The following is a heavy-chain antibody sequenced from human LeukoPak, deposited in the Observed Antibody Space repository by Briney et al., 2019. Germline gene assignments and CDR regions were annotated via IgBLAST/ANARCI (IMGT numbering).Heavy chain of an antibody. Sequence: GGSLRLSCAASGFTFSSYAMSWVRQAPGKGLEWVSAISGSGGSTYYADSVKGRFTISRDNSKYTLYLQMNSLRAEDTAVYYCAKDRGPQHLVPEYFQHWGQGTLVTVSS. CDR1: GFTFSSYA. CDR2: ISGSGGST. J-gene: IGHJ1*01. D-gene: IGHD6-13*01. CDR3: AKDRGPQHLVPEYFQH. V-gene: IGHV3-23*01.